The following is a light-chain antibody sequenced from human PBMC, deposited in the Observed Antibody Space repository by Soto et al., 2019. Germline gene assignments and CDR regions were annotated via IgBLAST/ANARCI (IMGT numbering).Light chain of an antibody. Sequence: ALTQPASVSGSPGQSITISCTGTSSDVGGYTYVSWYQQHPGKAPKLMIYEVNKRPSGVSNRFSGSKSGNTASLTISGLQAEDEADYYCCSYTSSSTLVFGTGTKVTVL. CDR3: CSYTSSSTLV. J-gene: IGLJ1*01. CDR1: SSDVGGYTY. CDR2: EVN. V-gene: IGLV2-14*01.